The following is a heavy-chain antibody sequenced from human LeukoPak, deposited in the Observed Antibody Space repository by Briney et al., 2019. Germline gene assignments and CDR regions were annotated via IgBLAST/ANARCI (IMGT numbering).Heavy chain of an antibody. V-gene: IGHV4-59*01. CDR2: IYYSGST. Sequence: SETLFLTCTVSGGSISSYYWSWIRQPPGKGLEWIGYIYYSGSTNYNPSLKSRVTISVDTSKNQFSLKLSSVTAADTAVYYCARVVPSNYDFGLERYYYYGMDVWGQGTTVTVSS. CDR1: GGSISSYY. CDR3: ARVVPSNYDFGLERYYYYGMDV. D-gene: IGHD4-11*01. J-gene: IGHJ6*02.